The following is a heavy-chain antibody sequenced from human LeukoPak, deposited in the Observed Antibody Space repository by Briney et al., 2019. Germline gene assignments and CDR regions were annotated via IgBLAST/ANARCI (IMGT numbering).Heavy chain of an antibody. V-gene: IGHV3-23*01. J-gene: IGHJ4*02. CDR1: GFTFTKYA. CDR3: AKDTTYYYDTSGYYS. D-gene: IGHD3-22*01. CDR2: VSGSGGST. Sequence: GGSLRLSCAASGFTFTKYAMTWVRQAPGKGLEWVSAVSGSGGSTYYADSVKGRFTISRDNSKNTLYLQTNSLRAEDTAVYYCAKDTTYYYDTSGYYSWGQGTLVTVSS.